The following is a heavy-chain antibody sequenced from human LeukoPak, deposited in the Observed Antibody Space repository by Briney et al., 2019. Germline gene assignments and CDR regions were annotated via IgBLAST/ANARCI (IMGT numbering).Heavy chain of an antibody. V-gene: IGHV1-2*04. D-gene: IGHD3-22*01. Sequence: ASVKVSCKASGYTFTGYYMHWVRQAPGQGLEWKGWINPNSGGTNYAQKFQGWVTMTRDTSISTAYMELSRLRSDDTAVYYCARGPPIITMIPTEAFDIWGQGTMVTVSS. CDR1: GYTFTGYY. J-gene: IGHJ3*02. CDR3: ARGPPIITMIPTEAFDI. CDR2: INPNSGGT.